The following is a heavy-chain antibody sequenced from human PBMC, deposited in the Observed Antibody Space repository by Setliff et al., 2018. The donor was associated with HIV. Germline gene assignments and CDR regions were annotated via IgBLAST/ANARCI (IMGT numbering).Heavy chain of an antibody. Sequence: ASVKVSCKASGYTFTGYYIHWVRQAPGHGLEWMGWINPDSGGTSYAQKFQGRVTLTEDTSTNTAYMEMRTLRSDDTAVYYCARGRWLQSAFDYWGQGTLVTVSS. CDR1: GYTFTGYY. CDR3: ARGRWLQSAFDY. J-gene: IGHJ4*02. CDR2: INPDSGGT. V-gene: IGHV1-2*02. D-gene: IGHD5-12*01.